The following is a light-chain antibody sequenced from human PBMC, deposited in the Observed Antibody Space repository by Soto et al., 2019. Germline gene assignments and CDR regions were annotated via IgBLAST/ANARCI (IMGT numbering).Light chain of an antibody. V-gene: IGKV3-11*01. CDR2: DAS. J-gene: IGKJ4*02. CDR3: QQRSNWHLT. Sequence: EIVLTQSPATLSLSPGERATLSCRASQSVSSYLAWYQQKPGQAPRLLIYDASNKAPGITARFSGSGSGTDFTLTISSLDHEDFAVYYCQQRSNWHLTFGGGTKVEIQ. CDR1: QSVSSY.